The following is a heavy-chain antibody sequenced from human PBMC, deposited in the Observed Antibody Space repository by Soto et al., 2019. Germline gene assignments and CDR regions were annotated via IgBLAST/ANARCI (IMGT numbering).Heavy chain of an antibody. D-gene: IGHD5-12*01. Sequence: ASVKVSCKASGGTFSSYAISWVRQAPGQGLEWMGGIIPIFGTANYAQKFQGRVTITADKSTSTAYMELSSLRSEDTAVHYCARAGRDGYRADFDYWGQGTLVTVSS. CDR3: ARAGRDGYRADFDY. CDR2: IIPIFGTA. CDR1: GGTFSSYA. V-gene: IGHV1-69*06. J-gene: IGHJ4*02.